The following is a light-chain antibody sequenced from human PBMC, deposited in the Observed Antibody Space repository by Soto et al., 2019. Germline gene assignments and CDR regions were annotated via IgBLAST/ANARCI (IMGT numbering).Light chain of an antibody. CDR1: QSVSSSY. V-gene: IGKV3-20*01. CDR3: QQYGSSPKLT. Sequence: EIVLTQSPGTLSLSQGERATLSCRASQSVSSSYLAWYQQKPGQAPRLLIYGASSRATGIPDRFSGSGYGTDFTLTISRLEPEDFAVYYCQQYGSSPKLTFGGGTKVEIK. CDR2: GAS. J-gene: IGKJ4*01.